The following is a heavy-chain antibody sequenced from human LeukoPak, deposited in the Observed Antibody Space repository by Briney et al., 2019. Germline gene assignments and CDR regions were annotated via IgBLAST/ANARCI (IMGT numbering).Heavy chain of an antibody. CDR3: ARDVTYYYDIRRFFGDAFDI. D-gene: IGHD3-22*01. J-gene: IGHJ3*02. CDR1: GGSISSSSYY. CDR2: IYYSGST. V-gene: IGHV4-39*07. Sequence: EPSETLSLTCTVSGGSISSSSYYWGWIRQPPGKGLEWIGSIYYSGSTYYNPSLKSRVTISVDTSKNQFSLKLSSVTAADTAVYYCARDVTYYYDIRRFFGDAFDIWGQGTMVTVSS.